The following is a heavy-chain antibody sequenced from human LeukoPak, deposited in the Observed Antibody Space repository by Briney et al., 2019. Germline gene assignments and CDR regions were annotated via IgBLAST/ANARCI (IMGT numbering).Heavy chain of an antibody. J-gene: IGHJ4*02. D-gene: IGHD3-3*01. CDR1: GYTFTSYG. V-gene: IGHV1-18*01. CDR3: ARGSIVEWLSPFDY. CDR2: ISAYNGNT. Sequence: ASVTVSCKASGYTFTSYGISWVRQAPGQGLEWMGWISAYNGNTNYAQKLQGRVTMTTDTSTSTAYMELRSLRSDDTAVYYCARGSIVEWLSPFDYWGQGTLVTVSS.